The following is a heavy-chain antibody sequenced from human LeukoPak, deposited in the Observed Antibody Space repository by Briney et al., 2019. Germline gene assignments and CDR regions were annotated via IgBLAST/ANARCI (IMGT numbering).Heavy chain of an antibody. CDR3: ARVARDIVVVVAATYLDY. D-gene: IGHD2-15*01. CDR1: GFTFSSYG. CDR2: IKQDGSEK. Sequence: GGSLRLSCAASGFTFSSYGMHWVRQAPGKGLEWVANIKQDGSEKYYVDSVKGRFTISRDNAKNSLYLQMNSLRAEDTAVYYCARVARDIVVVVAATYLDYWGQGTLVTVSS. J-gene: IGHJ4*02. V-gene: IGHV3-7*01.